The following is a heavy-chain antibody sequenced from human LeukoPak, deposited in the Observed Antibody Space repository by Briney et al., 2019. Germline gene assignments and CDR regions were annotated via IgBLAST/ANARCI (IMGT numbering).Heavy chain of an antibody. Sequence: PGGSLRLSCAASGFTFSRHWMSWVRQTPEKGLEWVAHIGPNENERYYVDFVKGRFTISRDNSKNTLYLQMNSPRAEDTAVYYCAKDQLWFGEFSPFDYWGQGTLVTVSS. CDR1: GFTFSRHW. D-gene: IGHD3-10*01. CDR3: AKDQLWFGEFSPFDY. CDR2: IGPNENER. V-gene: IGHV3-7*01. J-gene: IGHJ4*02.